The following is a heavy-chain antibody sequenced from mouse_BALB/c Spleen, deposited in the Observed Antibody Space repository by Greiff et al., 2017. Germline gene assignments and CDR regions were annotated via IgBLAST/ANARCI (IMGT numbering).Heavy chain of an antibody. CDR1: GFTFSSFG. CDR2: ISSGSSTI. V-gene: IGHV5-17*02. D-gene: IGHD3-2*01. Sequence: EVKLMESGGGLVQPGGSRKLSCAASGFTFSSFGMHWVRQAPEKGLEWVAYISSGSSTIYYADTVKGRFTISRDNPKNTLFLQMTSLRSEDTAMYYCARHDSSGSEFAYWGQGTLVTVSA. J-gene: IGHJ3*01. CDR3: ARHDSSGSEFAY.